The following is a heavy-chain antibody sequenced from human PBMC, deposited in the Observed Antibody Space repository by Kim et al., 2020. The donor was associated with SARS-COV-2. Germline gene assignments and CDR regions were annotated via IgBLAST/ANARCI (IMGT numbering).Heavy chain of an antibody. CDR1: GFTFDDYA. V-gene: IGHV3-9*01. CDR2: ISWNSGSI. CDR3: AKDIKDYYYYGMDV. J-gene: IGHJ6*02. Sequence: GGSLRLSCAASGFTFDDYAMHWVRQAPGKGLEWDSGISWNSGSIGYADSVKGRFTISRDNAKNSLYLQMNSLRAEDTALYYCAKDIKDYYYYGMDVWGQGTTVTVSS.